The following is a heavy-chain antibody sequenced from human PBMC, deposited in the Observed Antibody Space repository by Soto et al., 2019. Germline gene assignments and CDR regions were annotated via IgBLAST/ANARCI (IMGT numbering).Heavy chain of an antibody. Sequence: GESLKISCKGSGYSFTSYWIGWVRQMPGKGLEWMGIIYLGDSDTRYSPSFQGQVTISADKSISTAYLQWSSLKASDTAMHYCARQTYCSSTSCYTVDSWGQGTLVTVSS. CDR2: IYLGDSDT. CDR1: GYSFTSYW. CDR3: ARQTYCSSTSCYTVDS. V-gene: IGHV5-51*01. J-gene: IGHJ4*02. D-gene: IGHD2-2*02.